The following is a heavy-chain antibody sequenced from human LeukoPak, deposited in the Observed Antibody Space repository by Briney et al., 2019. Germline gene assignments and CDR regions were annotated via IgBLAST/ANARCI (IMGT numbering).Heavy chain of an antibody. D-gene: IGHD3-22*01. CDR2: IYTSGST. V-gene: IGHV4-4*07. Sequence: SETLSLTCTVSGGSISSYYWSRIRQPAGKGLEWIGRIYTSGSTNYNPSLKSRVTMSVDTSKNQFSLKLSSVTAADTAVYYCARVTNYYDSSGYPYYYYYYMDVWGKGTTVTVSS. J-gene: IGHJ6*03. CDR1: GGSISSYY. CDR3: ARVTNYYDSSGYPYYYYYYMDV.